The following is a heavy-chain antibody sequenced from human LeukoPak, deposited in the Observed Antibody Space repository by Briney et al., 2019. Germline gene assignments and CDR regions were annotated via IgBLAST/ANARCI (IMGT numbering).Heavy chain of an antibody. V-gene: IGHV1-2*02. D-gene: IGHD4-23*01. Sequence: GASVKVSCKASGYTFTGYYMHWVRQAPGQGLEWMGWINPNSGGTNYAQKFQGRVTMTRDTSISTAYMELSRLRSDDTAVYYCARDDRYGGNSDAFDIWGQGTMVTVSS. CDR1: GYTFTGYY. CDR3: ARDDRYGGNSDAFDI. J-gene: IGHJ3*02. CDR2: INPNSGGT.